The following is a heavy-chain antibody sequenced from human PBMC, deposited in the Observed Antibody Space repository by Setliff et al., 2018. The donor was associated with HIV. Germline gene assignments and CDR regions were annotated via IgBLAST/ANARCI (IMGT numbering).Heavy chain of an antibody. CDR1: GVTSGDYY. Sequence: KTSETLSLTCTFSGVTSGDYYWTWIRQHPVKGLEWVGYIYSSGTKYYNPSLKSRLAISLDTSKNQFSLNRKSVTAADAAVFFCARKKKDYYGSGSYSGYYYYYHMDVWGQGTTVTVSS. V-gene: IGHV4-31*03. D-gene: IGHD3-10*01. CDR3: ARKKKDYYGSGSYSGYYYYYHMDV. J-gene: IGHJ6*03. CDR2: IYSSGTK.